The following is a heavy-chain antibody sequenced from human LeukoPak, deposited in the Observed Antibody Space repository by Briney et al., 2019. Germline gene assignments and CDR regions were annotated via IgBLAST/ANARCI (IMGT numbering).Heavy chain of an antibody. Sequence: GGSLRLSCAASGFTFSSYWMSWVRQAPGKGLEWVANIKQDGSEKYYVDSVKGRFTISRDNAKNSLYLQMNSLRAEDTAVYYCARSRVTMDRGVPGYYYMDVWGKGTTVTVSS. CDR2: IKQDGSEK. V-gene: IGHV3-7*01. CDR3: ARSRVTMDRGVPGYYYMDV. D-gene: IGHD3-10*01. CDR1: GFTFSSYW. J-gene: IGHJ6*03.